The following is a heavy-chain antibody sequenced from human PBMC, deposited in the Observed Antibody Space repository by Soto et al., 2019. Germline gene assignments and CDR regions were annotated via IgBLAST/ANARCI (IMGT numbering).Heavy chain of an antibody. Sequence: VGSLRLSCAASGFTFSSYAMSWVRQAPGKWLEWVSAISGSGGSTYYADSVKGRFTISRDNSKNTLYLQMNSLRAEDTAVYYCALMGDIVVVPAAMEDAFDIWGQGXMVTV. J-gene: IGHJ3*02. V-gene: IGHV3-23*01. D-gene: IGHD2-2*01. CDR2: ISGSGGST. CDR3: ALMGDIVVVPAAMEDAFDI. CDR1: GFTFSSYA.